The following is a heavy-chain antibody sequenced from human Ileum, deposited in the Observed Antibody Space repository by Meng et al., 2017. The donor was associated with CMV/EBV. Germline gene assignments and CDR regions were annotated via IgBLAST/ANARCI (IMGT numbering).Heavy chain of an antibody. Sequence: SETLSLTCAVYGGSFSGYYWSWIRQPPGKGLEWIGEINHSGSTNYNPSLKSRVTISVDTSKNQFSLNLNSVTAADTAVYYCARGLRLIVVVPAAIRMGYWFDPWGQGTQVTVSS. CDR1: GGSFSGYY. J-gene: IGHJ5*02. CDR3: ARGLRLIVVVPAAIRMGYWFDP. V-gene: IGHV4-34*01. CDR2: INHSGST. D-gene: IGHD2-2*02.